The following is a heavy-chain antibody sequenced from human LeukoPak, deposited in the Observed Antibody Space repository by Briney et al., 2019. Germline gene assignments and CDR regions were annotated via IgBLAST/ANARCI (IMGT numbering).Heavy chain of an antibody. V-gene: IGHV3-15*07. D-gene: IGHD3-3*01. CDR2: SKSETDGGTT. J-gene: IGHJ4*02. CDR3: TTDLLRFLAWEDSDY. Sequence: PGGSLRLSCAASGFTFSDAWMNWVRQAPGKGLEWVGRSKSETDGGTTDYAAPVKGRFTISRDDSKNILYLQMNSLKTEDTAVYYCTTDLLRFLAWEDSDYWSQGTLVTVSS. CDR1: GFTFSDAW.